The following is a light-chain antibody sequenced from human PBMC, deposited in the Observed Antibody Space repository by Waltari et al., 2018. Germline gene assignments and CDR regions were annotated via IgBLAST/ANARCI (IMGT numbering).Light chain of an antibody. CDR3: NSHTTVSSLV. CDR2: DVT. J-gene: IGLJ1*01. Sequence: QSALTQPAPVSGSPGQSITISCTGTSSDIGAYNYVSWYQQHPGKAPKLLIYDVTYRPSGVSSRFSGSKSGNTASLTISGLQAEDEADYYCNSHTTVSSLVFGTGTKVTVL. V-gene: IGLV2-14*03. CDR1: SSDIGAYNY.